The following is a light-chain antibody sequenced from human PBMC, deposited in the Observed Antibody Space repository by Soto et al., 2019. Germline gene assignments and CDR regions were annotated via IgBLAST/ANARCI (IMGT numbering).Light chain of an antibody. CDR3: QQYNSYV. Sequence: DVQMTQIPSSLSASVGDIVILTCRASQSIGNWLAWYQQKPGKAPKLLIYKASSLESGVPTRFSGSGSGTDFTLTISSLQPEDFATYYCQQYNSYVFGPGTKVDIK. V-gene: IGKV1-5*03. J-gene: IGKJ3*01. CDR2: KAS. CDR1: QSIGNW.